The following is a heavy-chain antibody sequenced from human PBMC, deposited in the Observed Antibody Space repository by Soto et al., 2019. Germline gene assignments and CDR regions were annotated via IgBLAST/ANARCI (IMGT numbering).Heavy chain of an antibody. CDR2: ITGSGAGT. CDR3: ARDLGSSWYPEYFQH. J-gene: IGHJ1*01. Sequence: GGSLRLSCAASEFTFSTYALSWVRQAPGKGLEWVSGITGSGAGTYYADSVKGRFTISRGNSKNMLYLQMNSLRAEDTAVYYCARDLGSSWYPEYFQHWGQGTPVTVSS. V-gene: IGHV3-23*01. D-gene: IGHD6-13*01. CDR1: EFTFSTYA.